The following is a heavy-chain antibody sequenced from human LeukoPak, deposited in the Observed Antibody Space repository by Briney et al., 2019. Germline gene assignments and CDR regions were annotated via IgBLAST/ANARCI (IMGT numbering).Heavy chain of an antibody. Sequence: KPGESLKISCKGSGYRFTNYWIAWLRQMPGKGLEWMGIIYPGDSDTTYSPSFEGQVTVSADKSISTAYLQWTSLKASDTAMYYCARFRFYGSGIYYNHWGQGTLVTVSS. V-gene: IGHV5-51*01. CDR1: GYRFTNYW. D-gene: IGHD3-10*01. CDR3: ARFRFYGSGIYYNH. J-gene: IGHJ4*02. CDR2: IYPGDSDT.